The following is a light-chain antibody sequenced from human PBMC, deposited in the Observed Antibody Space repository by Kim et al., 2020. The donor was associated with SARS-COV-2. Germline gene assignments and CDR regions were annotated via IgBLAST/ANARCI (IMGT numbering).Light chain of an antibody. J-gene: IGLJ2*01. V-gene: IGLV3-19*01. CDR3: NSRDTGSNQLV. Sequence: SSELTQDPAVSVALGQTVKITCQGDSLRGYYATWYQQKPGQAPVVVIFGKNNRPSGIPDRFSGSTSGNTASLTITRTQAGDEADYYCNSRDTGSNQLVFGGGTQLTVL. CDR2: GKN. CDR1: SLRGYY.